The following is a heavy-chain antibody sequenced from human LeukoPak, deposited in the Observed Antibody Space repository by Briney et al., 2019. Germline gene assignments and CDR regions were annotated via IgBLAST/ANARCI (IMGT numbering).Heavy chain of an antibody. CDR3: ARVCPCSSWYTFDY. J-gene: IGHJ4*02. CDR1: GFTFSSYS. D-gene: IGHD6-13*01. Sequence: GSLRLSCAASGFTFSSYSMNWVRQAPGKGLEWVSYISSSSSTIYYADSVKGRFTISRDNAKNSLYLQMNSLRDEDTAVYYCARVCPCSSWYTFDYWGQGTLVTVSS. V-gene: IGHV3-48*02. CDR2: ISSSSSTI.